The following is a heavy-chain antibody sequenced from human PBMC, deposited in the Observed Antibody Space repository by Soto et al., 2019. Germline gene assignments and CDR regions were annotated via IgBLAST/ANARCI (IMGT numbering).Heavy chain of an antibody. V-gene: IGHV3-30*18. Sequence: PGGSLRLSCAASGFTFSSFGMHWVRQAPGKGLEWVAVISYDGTEEEYADSVKGRATVSRDNSKNTVYLQMNRLRGDDSAIYYCAKGRFDVVTISPFDHWGQGTLVTVSS. CDR2: ISYDGTEE. D-gene: IGHD3-3*02. CDR3: AKGRFDVVTISPFDH. CDR1: GFTFSSFG. J-gene: IGHJ4*01.